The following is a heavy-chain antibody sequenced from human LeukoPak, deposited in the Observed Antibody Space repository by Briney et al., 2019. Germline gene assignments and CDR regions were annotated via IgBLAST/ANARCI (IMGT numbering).Heavy chain of an antibody. D-gene: IGHD4-17*01. J-gene: IGHJ4*02. V-gene: IGHV4-59*01. CDR1: GGSISSYY. CDR3: ARDFGNYGDYLDY. CDR2: IYYSGST. Sequence: PSETLSLTCTVSGGSISSYYWSWIRQPPGKGLEWIGYIYYSGSTNYNPSLKSRVTISVDTSKNQFSLKLSSVTAADTAVYYCARDFGNYGDYLDYWGQGTLVTVSS.